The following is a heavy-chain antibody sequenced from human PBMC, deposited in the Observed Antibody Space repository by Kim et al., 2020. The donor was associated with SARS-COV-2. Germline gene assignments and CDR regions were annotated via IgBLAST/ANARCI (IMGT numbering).Heavy chain of an antibody. CDR3: ARDAYYFGSGSYYPVED. CDR2: ISSSGSTI. D-gene: IGHD3-10*01. J-gene: IGHJ4*02. CDR1: GFTFSDYY. V-gene: IGHV3-11*01. Sequence: GGSLRLSCAASGFTFSDYYMSWIRQAPGKGLEWISYISSSGSTIYYVDSVKGRFTVSRDNAKNSLYLQMNSLRAEDTAVYYCARDAYYFGSGSYYPVEDWGQGTLVTVSS.